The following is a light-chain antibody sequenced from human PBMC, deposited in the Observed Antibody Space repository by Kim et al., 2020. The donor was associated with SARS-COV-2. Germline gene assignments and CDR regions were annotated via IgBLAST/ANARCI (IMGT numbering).Light chain of an antibody. CDR2: EAS. CDR3: QQYNSYPYT. Sequence: SASIGDIVTITCRASQRISSWLAWYQQKPGKAPNLLIYEASSLQSGVPSRFSGSESGTEFTLTISSLQPDDLATYYCQQYNSYPYTFGQGTKLEI. V-gene: IGKV1-5*03. J-gene: IGKJ2*01. CDR1: QRISSW.